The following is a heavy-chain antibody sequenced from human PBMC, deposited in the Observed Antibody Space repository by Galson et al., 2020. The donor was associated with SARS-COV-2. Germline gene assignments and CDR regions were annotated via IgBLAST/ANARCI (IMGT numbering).Heavy chain of an antibody. CDR3: ARQLGEIDWYLDL. Sequence: ASVKVSCKASGYTFTGKYMHWVRQAPGQGLEWMGWINPNSGATNYAQKFQGRVTMTRDTSISTAYMELSRRRSDDTAVYYCARQLGEIDWYLDLWGRGALVTVSS. CDR1: GYTFTGKY. CDR2: INPNSGAT. D-gene: IGHD1-1*01. J-gene: IGHJ2*01. V-gene: IGHV1-2*02.